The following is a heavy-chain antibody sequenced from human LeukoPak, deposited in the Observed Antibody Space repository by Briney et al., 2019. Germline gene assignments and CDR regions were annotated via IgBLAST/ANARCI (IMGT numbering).Heavy chain of an antibody. CDR3: ARGDVYFDY. Sequence: PSETLSLTCTVSGGSISSYYWNWIRQPPGKGLEWIGYIYYSGSTNYNPSLKSRVTISVDTSKNQFSLKLKYVTAADSAIYYCARGDVYFDYWGQGTLVTVSS. J-gene: IGHJ4*02. V-gene: IGHV4-59*01. CDR2: IYYSGST. CDR1: GGSISSYY.